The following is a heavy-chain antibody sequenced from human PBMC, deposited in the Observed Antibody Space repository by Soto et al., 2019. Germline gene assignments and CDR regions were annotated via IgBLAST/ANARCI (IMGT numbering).Heavy chain of an antibody. V-gene: IGHV1-69*12. D-gene: IGHD5-12*01. CDR2: IIPIFGTA. CDR1: GGTFSSYA. Sequence: QVQLVQSGAEVKKPGSSVKVSCKASGGTFSSYAISWVRQAPGQGLGWMGGIIPIFGTANYAQKFQGRVTITADESTSTAYRELSSLRSEDTGVYYCASSVAKYYYYGMDVWGQGTTVTVSS. CDR3: ASSVAKYYYYGMDV. J-gene: IGHJ6*02.